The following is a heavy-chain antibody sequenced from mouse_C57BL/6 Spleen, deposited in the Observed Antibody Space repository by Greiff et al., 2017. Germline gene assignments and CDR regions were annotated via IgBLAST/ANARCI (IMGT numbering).Heavy chain of an antibody. J-gene: IGHJ1*03. D-gene: IGHD4-1*01. CDR2: IRNKANGYTT. V-gene: IGHV7-3*01. CDR1: GFTFTDYY. Sequence: EVHLVESGGGLVQPGGSLSLSCAASGFTFTDYYMSWVRQPPGKALEWLGFIRNKANGYTTEYSASVKGRFTISRDNSQSILYLQMNALRAEDSATYYCARLLGREDWYFDVWGTGTTVTVSS. CDR3: ARLLGREDWYFDV.